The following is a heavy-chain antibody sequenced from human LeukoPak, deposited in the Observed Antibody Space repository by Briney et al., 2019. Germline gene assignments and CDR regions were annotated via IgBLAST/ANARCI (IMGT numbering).Heavy chain of an antibody. D-gene: IGHD2-15*01. J-gene: IGHJ3*02. V-gene: IGHV4-38-2*02. CDR1: GFSLSIDYY. CDR2: IDSSRRT. CDR3: VREIFCSGGSCYMDAFDI. Sequence: PWERLSLTCAVSGFSLSIDYYWVWIRQPPGRGREWIGSIDSSRRTYYTPSLRSRVTMAVDTSNNHFSLKLSSVTAADTAVYYCVREIFCSGGSCYMDAFDIWGQGTVVSVAS.